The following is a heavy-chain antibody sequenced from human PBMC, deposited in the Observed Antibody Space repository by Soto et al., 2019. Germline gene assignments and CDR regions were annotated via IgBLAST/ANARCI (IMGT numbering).Heavy chain of an antibody. V-gene: IGHV3-9*01. CDR1: GFTFDDYA. D-gene: IGHD2-8*01. CDR3: AKDAGEYCPNGVCSYYFDY. Sequence: EVQLVESGGGLVQPGRSLRLSCAASGFTFDDYAMHWVRQAPGKGLEWVSGISWNSGSIGYADSVKGRFTISRDNAKNSLYLQMNSLRAEDTALYYCAKDAGEYCPNGVCSYYFDYWGQGTLVTVSS. CDR2: ISWNSGSI. J-gene: IGHJ4*02.